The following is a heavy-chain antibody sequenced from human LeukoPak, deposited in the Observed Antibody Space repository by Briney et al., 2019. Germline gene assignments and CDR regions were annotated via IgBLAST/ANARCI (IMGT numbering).Heavy chain of an antibody. D-gene: IGHD2-2*01. CDR3: AREQFRTVVPAAHFDF. CDR1: GFTFSSYA. V-gene: IGHV3-23*01. Sequence: GGSLRLSCAASGFTFSSYAMSWVRQAPGKGLEWVSAISGSGGSTYYADSVKGRFTISRDNSKNTLYLQMNSLRAEDTAVYYCAREQFRTVVPAAHFDFWGQGTLVIVSS. CDR2: ISGSGGST. J-gene: IGHJ4*02.